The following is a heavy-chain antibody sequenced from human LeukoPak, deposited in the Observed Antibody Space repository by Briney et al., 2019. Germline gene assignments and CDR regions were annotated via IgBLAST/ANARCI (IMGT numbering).Heavy chain of an antibody. CDR1: GLTFSSYG. V-gene: IGHV3-21*01. CDR3: ARDLGDSSGYNDY. Sequence: GGSLRLSCAASGLTFSSYGMHWVRQAPGKGLEWVSSISSSSSYIYYADSVKGRFTISRDNAKNSLYLQMNSLRAEDTAVYYCARDLGDSSGYNDYWGQGTLVTVFS. CDR2: ISSSSSYI. D-gene: IGHD3-22*01. J-gene: IGHJ4*02.